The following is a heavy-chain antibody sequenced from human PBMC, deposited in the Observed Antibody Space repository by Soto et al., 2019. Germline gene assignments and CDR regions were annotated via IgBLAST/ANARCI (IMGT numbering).Heavy chain of an antibody. CDR1: GFTFSSYG. J-gene: IGHJ4*02. D-gene: IGHD1-26*01. CDR3: ARDRSGSYIGPFDY. CDR2: IWYDGSNK. V-gene: IGHV3-33*01. Sequence: QVQLVESGGGVVQPGRSLRLSCAASGFTFSSYGMHWVRQAPGKGLEWVAVIWYDGSNKYYADSVKGRFTISRDNSKNALYLQMNSRRAEDTAVYYCARDRSGSYIGPFDYWGQGTLVTVSS.